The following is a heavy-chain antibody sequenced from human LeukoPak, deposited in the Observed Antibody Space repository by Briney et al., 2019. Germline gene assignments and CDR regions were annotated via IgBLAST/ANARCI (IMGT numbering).Heavy chain of an antibody. Sequence: SETLSLTCAIYGGSFSGYYWSWIRQPPGKGLEWIGEINHSGSTNYNPSLERRVTISVDTSKNQFSLRLSSVTAADTAVYYCARAGYSSSWNYWGQGTLVTVSS. V-gene: IGHV4-34*01. D-gene: IGHD6-13*01. J-gene: IGHJ4*02. CDR2: INHSGST. CDR3: ARAGYSSSWNY. CDR1: GGSFSGYY.